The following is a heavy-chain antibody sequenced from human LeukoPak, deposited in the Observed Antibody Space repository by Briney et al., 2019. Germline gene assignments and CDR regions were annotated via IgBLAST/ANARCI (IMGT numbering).Heavy chain of an antibody. V-gene: IGHV3-30*18. D-gene: IGHD3-22*01. CDR2: ISYDGSNK. CDR3: AKGSDSSGYPLYFDY. Sequence: GRSLRLSCAASGFTFSTYGMHWVRQAPGKGLEWVAVISYDGSNKYYADSVKGRFTISRDNSKNTLYLQMNSLRAEDTAVYYCAKGSDSSGYPLYFDYWGQGTLVTVSS. J-gene: IGHJ4*02. CDR1: GFTFSTYG.